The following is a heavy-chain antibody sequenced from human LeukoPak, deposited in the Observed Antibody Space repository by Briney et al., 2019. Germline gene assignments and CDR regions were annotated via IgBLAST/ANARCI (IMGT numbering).Heavy chain of an antibody. D-gene: IGHD5-18*01. J-gene: IGHJ4*02. CDR3: ARVRDTAMPSDY. Sequence: ASVKVSCKASGYTFTSYGIRWVRPAPGQGLEWMGWISAYNGNTNFAQKLQGRVTMTTDTSTSTAYMELRSLRSDDTAVYYCARVRDTAMPSDYWGQGTLVTVSS. CDR2: ISAYNGNT. V-gene: IGHV1-18*04. CDR1: GYTFTSYG.